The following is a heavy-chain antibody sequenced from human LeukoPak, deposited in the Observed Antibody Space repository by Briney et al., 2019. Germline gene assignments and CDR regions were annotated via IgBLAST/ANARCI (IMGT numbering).Heavy chain of an antibody. Sequence: SETLSLTCTVSGSSISFGYYWGWIRQPPGKGLEWIGSMYHNGNTYYSPSLKSRVTISVDTSKNQFSLKLSSVTAADTAVYYCAREGVGIMVRGVISHWGQGTLVTVSS. CDR1: GSSISFGYY. V-gene: IGHV4-38-2*02. CDR3: AREGVGIMVRGVISH. CDR2: MYHNGNT. J-gene: IGHJ4*02. D-gene: IGHD3-10*01.